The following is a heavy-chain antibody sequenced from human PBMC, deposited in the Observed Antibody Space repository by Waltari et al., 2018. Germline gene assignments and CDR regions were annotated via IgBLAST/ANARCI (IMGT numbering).Heavy chain of an antibody. J-gene: IGHJ4*02. CDR2: INHSGSI. CDR1: GGSFSG. Sequence: QVQPQQWGAGLLKPSETLSLTCAVSGGSFSGIRQPPGQGLEWIGEINHSGSISLHPSLKSRVTMSVDTSKNQLSLRLTSVTAADTAVYYCARGLETGTSSWHYFDSWGQGTLVTVSS. CDR3: ARGLETGTSSWHYFDS. V-gene: IGHV4-34*01. D-gene: IGHD6-13*01.